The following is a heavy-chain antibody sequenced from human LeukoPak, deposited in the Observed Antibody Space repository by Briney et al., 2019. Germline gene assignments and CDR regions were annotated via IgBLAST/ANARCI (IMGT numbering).Heavy chain of an antibody. CDR3: AREDSGYDYSPFDY. CDR2: IYYSGST. CDR1: GGSISSYY. Sequence: SETLSPTCTVSGGSISSYYWSWIRQPPGKGLEWIGYIYYSGSTSYNPSLKSRVTISVDTSMNQFSLKLLSVTAADTAVYYCAREDSGYDYSPFDYWGQGILVTVSS. D-gene: IGHD5-12*01. J-gene: IGHJ4*02. V-gene: IGHV4-59*01.